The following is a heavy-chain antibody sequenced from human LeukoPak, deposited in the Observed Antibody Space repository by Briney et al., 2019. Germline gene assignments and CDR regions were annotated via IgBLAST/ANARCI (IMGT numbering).Heavy chain of an antibody. CDR2: IYYSGST. Sequence: SETLSLTCTVSGDSISSGDYYRSWIRQPPGKGLEWIGYIYYSGSTYYNPSLKSRVTISVDTSKNQFSLKLSSVTAADTAVYYCARDPAGGARGSYGFDYWGQGTLVTVSS. J-gene: IGHJ4*02. CDR1: GDSISSGDYY. CDR3: ARDPAGGARGSYGFDY. D-gene: IGHD1-26*01. V-gene: IGHV4-30-4*08.